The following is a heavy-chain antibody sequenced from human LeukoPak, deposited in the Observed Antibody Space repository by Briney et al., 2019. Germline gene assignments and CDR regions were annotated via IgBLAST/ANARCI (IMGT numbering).Heavy chain of an antibody. J-gene: IGHJ4*02. Sequence: SETLSLTCAVSGYSISSGYYWGWIRQPPGKGLEWIGSIYHSGSTYYNPSLKSRVTISVDTSKNQFSLKLSSVTAADTAVYYCASYGSRRVYYFDYWGQGTLVTASS. CDR1: GYSISSGYY. CDR3: ASYGSRRVYYFDY. CDR2: IYHSGST. V-gene: IGHV4-38-2*01. D-gene: IGHD3-10*01.